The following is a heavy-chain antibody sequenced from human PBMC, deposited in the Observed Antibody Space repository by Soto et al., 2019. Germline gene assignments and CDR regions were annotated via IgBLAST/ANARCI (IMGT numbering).Heavy chain of an antibody. J-gene: IGHJ6*02. V-gene: IGHV1-69*13. D-gene: IGHD6-13*01. CDR3: ASTVNEQQLVGNPYYYYGMDV. Sequence: ASVKVSCKASGGTFSSYAISWVRQAPGQGLEWMGGIIPIFGTANYAQKFQGRVTITADESTSTAYMELSSLRSEDTAVYYCASTVNEQQLVGNPYYYYGMDVWGQGTTVTVSS. CDR1: GGTFSSYA. CDR2: IIPIFGTA.